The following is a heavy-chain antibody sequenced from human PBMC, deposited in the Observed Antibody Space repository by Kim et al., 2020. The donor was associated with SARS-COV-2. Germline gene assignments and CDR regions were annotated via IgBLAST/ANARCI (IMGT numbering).Heavy chain of an antibody. V-gene: IGHV3-30*04. J-gene: IGHJ4*02. D-gene: IGHD6-13*01. CDR2: ISYDGSNK. CDR3: ASPQGGSSSWPDY. CDR1: GFTFSSYA. Sequence: GGSLRLSCAASGFTFSSYAMHWVRQAPGKGLEWVAVISYDGSNKYYADSVKGRFTISRDNSKNMLYLQMNSLRAEDTAVYYCASPQGGSSSWPDYWGQGTLVTVSS.